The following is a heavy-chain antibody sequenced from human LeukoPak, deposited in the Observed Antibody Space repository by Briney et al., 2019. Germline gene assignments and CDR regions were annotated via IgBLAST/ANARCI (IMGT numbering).Heavy chain of an antibody. CDR3: AKRGVVIRVILVGFHKQAYYFDS. D-gene: IGHD3-22*01. CDR1: GFTFSNSA. CDR2: LSGSGITT. V-gene: IGHV3-23*01. Sequence: GGSLRLSCAASGFTFSNSAMSWVRQAPGKGLEWVSTLSGSGITTYYADSVKGRFTISRDNPKNTLYLQMNSLRAEDTAVYFCAKRGVVIRVILVGFHKQAYYFDSWGQGALVTVSS. J-gene: IGHJ4*02.